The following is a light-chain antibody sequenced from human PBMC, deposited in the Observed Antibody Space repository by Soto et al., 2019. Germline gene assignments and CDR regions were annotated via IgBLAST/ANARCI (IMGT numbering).Light chain of an antibody. CDR1: QSLLHSNGYNY. J-gene: IGKJ5*01. Sequence: DIVMTQSPLSLPVTPGEPASISCRSSQSLLHSNGYNYLDWYLQKPGQSPQLLIYLGSNRASGVPERFSGSGSGRDFTLKISRYEAEDVVVYYGMHALQATPITFGQGTRLEIK. V-gene: IGKV2-28*01. CDR3: MHALQATPIT. CDR2: LGS.